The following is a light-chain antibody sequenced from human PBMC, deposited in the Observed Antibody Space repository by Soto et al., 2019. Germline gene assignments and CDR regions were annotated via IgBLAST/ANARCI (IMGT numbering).Light chain of an antibody. CDR3: AAWDDNLSTYV. CDR2: DNN. J-gene: IGLJ1*01. Sequence: QSVLTQPPSVSAAPGQKVTISCSGSSSNIGNNYVSWYQQLPGTAPKLLIYDNNKRPSGIPDRFSGSKSGTSATLGITGLRSEDEADYYCAAWDDNLSTYVFGSGTKVTVL. V-gene: IGLV1-51*01. CDR1: SSNIGNNY.